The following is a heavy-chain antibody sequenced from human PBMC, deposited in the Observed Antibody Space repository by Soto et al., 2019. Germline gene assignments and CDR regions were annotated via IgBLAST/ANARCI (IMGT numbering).Heavy chain of an antibody. CDR1: GFTFSSYA. J-gene: IGHJ4*03. Sequence: GGSLRLSCAASGFTFSSYAMSWVRQAPGKGLEWVSSISGSGGSSYYADSVKGRFTISRDKSKNTLYLPMNGLRAEDGAVCCLAKGRYCSSTSCSYFGYLGQGTLVTVSS. V-gene: IGHV3-23*01. CDR2: ISGSGGSS. D-gene: IGHD2-2*01. CDR3: AKGRYCSSTSCSYFGY.